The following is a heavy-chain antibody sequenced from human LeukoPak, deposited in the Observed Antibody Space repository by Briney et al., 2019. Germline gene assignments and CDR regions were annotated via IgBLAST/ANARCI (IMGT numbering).Heavy chain of an antibody. J-gene: IGHJ6*03. CDR2: IYSGGST. CDR3: TNYGVYTGYYFMDV. CDR1: GFTVSCNY. V-gene: IGHV3-66*01. Sequence: GGSLRLSCAASGFTVSCNYMSWVRQAPGKGLEWVSGIYSGGSTYYADSVKGRFTISRDNAKNSLYLQMNSLRAEDTAVYYCTNYGVYTGYYFMDVWGKGTTVTVSS. D-gene: IGHD4-17*01.